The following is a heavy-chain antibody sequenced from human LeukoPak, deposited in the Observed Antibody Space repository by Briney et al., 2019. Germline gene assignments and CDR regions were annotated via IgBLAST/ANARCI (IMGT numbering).Heavy chain of an antibody. V-gene: IGHV4-39*07. Sequence: SETLSLTCTVSGGSISSSSYYWGWIRQPPGKGLEWIGRIYYSGSTYYNPSLKSRVTISVDTSKNQFSLKLSSVTAADTAVYYCARVVLRFLEWLSPHMDVWGKGTTVTVSS. J-gene: IGHJ6*03. D-gene: IGHD3-3*01. CDR3: ARVVLRFLEWLSPHMDV. CDR2: IYYSGST. CDR1: GGSISSSSYY.